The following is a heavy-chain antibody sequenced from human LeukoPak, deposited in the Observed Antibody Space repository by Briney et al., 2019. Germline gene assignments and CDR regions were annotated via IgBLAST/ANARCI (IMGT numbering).Heavy chain of an antibody. D-gene: IGHD3-3*01. CDR2: ISDSGSTV. Sequence: GGSPRLSCAASGFTFSRYYMSWIRQAPGKGLEWVSYISDSGSTVFYADSVKGRFTISRDNSKNTLYLQMNSLRSEDTAVYYCAKVRLSYDFWSGYEAPFDSWGQGTLVTVSS. CDR3: AKVRLSYDFWSGYEAPFDS. J-gene: IGHJ4*02. V-gene: IGHV3-11*01. CDR1: GFTFSRYY.